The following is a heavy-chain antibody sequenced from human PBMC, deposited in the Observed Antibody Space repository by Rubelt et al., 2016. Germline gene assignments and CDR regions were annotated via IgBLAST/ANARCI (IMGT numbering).Heavy chain of an antibody. V-gene: IGHV1-18*01. D-gene: IGHD3-10*01. J-gene: IGHJ4*02. Sequence: QVQLVQSGAEVKKPGASVKVSCKASGYTFTSYGISWVRQAPGQGLEWMGWISAYNGNTNYAQKPQGRGTMTTDTSTRTAYMGLRSPRSEETAVYYCGGDGGGPRGGGHDYWGQGTLVTVSS. CDR2: ISAYNGNT. CDR1: GYTFTSYG. CDR3: GGDGGGPRGGGHDY.